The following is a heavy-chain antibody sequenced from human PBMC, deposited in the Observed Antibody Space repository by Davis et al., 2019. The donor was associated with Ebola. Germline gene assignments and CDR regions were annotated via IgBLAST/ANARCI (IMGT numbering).Heavy chain of an antibody. CDR2: INRDGTTT. CDR1: GFTFSNNW. J-gene: IGHJ4*02. Sequence: HTGGSLRLSCTVSGFTFSNNWMSWVRQVPGKGLVWVSSINRDGTTTTYADSVKGRFTISRDNAKNSLYLQMNSLRAEDTAVYYCARASRYCSGGSCYSGNYWGQGTLVTVSS. CDR3: ARASRYCSGGSCYSGNY. D-gene: IGHD2-15*01. V-gene: IGHV3-74*01.